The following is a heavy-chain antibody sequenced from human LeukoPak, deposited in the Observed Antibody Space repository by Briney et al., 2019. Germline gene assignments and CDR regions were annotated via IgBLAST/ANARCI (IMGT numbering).Heavy chain of an antibody. CDR3: ATIRGVMGY. Sequence: GGSRRLSWAASESTLSDYFMDWARQPPGKGLEWVGRIKDKGSNFSAQYAASLKGRFTISRDDSKNSLYLQINSLETEDTAVYYCATIRGVMGYWGHGTLVTVSS. V-gene: IGHV3-72*01. D-gene: IGHD3-10*01. J-gene: IGHJ4*01. CDR1: ESTLSDYF. CDR2: IKDKGSNFSA.